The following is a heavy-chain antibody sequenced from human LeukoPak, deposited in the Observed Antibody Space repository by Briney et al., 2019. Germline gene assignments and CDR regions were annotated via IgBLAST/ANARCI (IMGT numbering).Heavy chain of an antibody. CDR2: INPSGGST. D-gene: IGHD5-18*01. CDR3: APSRVDTAHLG. Sequence: ASVKVSCKASGYTFTSYFMHWVRQAPGQGLDWMGIINPSGGSTSYAQKFQGRVTITADKSTSTAYMELSSLRSEDTAVYYCAPSRVDTAHLGWGQGTLVTVSS. CDR1: GYTFTSYF. V-gene: IGHV1-46*01. J-gene: IGHJ4*02.